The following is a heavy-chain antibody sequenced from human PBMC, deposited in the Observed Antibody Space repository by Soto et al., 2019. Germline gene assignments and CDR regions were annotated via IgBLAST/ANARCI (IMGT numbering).Heavy chain of an antibody. CDR2: IYYSGST. CDR1: GDSISSSY. V-gene: IGHV4-59*01. D-gene: IGHD4-17*01. Sequence: QVQLQESGPGLVKPSETLSLTCTVSGDSISSSYWSWIRQPPGKGLEWIGYIYYSGSTDYNPSLKGRVTISVDTSKNQFSLKLSSVTAADTAVYYCAREGYGEDYWYFDLWGRGTLVTVSS. J-gene: IGHJ2*01. CDR3: AREGYGEDYWYFDL.